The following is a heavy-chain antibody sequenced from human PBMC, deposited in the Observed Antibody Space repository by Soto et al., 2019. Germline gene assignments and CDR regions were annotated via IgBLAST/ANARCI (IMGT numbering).Heavy chain of an antibody. D-gene: IGHD3-9*01. Sequence: GGSLRLSCSASGFTFSSYSMNWVCQAPGKGLEWVSYISSSSSTIYYADSVKGRFTISRDNAKNSLYLQMNSLRDEDTAVYYCARDPQQDYDILTGYSSFDYWGQGTLVTVSS. J-gene: IGHJ4*02. V-gene: IGHV3-48*02. CDR2: ISSSSSTI. CDR3: ARDPQQDYDILTGYSSFDY. CDR1: GFTFSSYS.